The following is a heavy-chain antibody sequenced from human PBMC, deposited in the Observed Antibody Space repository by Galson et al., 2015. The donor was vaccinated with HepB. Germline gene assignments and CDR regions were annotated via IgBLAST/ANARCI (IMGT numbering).Heavy chain of an antibody. CDR2: ISSDGSSI. D-gene: IGHD3-10*01. V-gene: IGHV3-74*01. CDR3: ARLIHFPGIGVDY. Sequence: SLRLSCAASGFTFSSYWMHWVHQAPGKGPVWVSRISSDGSSISYADSVKGRFTTSRDNAKNTLYLQMNSLRAEDTAVYYCARLIHFPGIGVDYWGQGTLVTVSS. CDR1: GFTFSSYW. J-gene: IGHJ4*02.